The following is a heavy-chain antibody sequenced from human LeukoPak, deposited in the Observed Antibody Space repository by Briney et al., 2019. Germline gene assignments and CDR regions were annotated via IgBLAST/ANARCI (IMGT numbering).Heavy chain of an antibody. D-gene: IGHD4-23*01. Sequence: PSETLSLTCTVSGGSISSYYWSWIRQPPGKGLEWIGYIYYSGSTNYNPSLKSRVTISVDTSKNHFSLKLSSVTAADTAVYYCARGPTTVVTPGKMYYYGMDVWGQGTTVTVSS. J-gene: IGHJ6*02. CDR2: IYYSGST. CDR1: GGSISSYY. CDR3: ARGPTTVVTPGKMYYYGMDV. V-gene: IGHV4-59*01.